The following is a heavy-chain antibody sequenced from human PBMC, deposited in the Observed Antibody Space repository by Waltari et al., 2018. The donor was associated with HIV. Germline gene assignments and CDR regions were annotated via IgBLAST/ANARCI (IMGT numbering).Heavy chain of an antibody. V-gene: IGHV3-9*01. CDR3: AKSDIDYGMDV. CDR1: GFTFDDYA. CDR2: ITWNSGRT. Sequence: EVQLVESGGGLVQPGRSLRHPCAASGFTFDDYAMHWVRQVPGKVLEWVSGITWNSGRTGYADSVKGRFIISRDNAKNSLYLQMNSLRVEDTALYYCAKSDIDYGMDVWGQGTTVTVSS. D-gene: IGHD2-15*01. J-gene: IGHJ6*02.